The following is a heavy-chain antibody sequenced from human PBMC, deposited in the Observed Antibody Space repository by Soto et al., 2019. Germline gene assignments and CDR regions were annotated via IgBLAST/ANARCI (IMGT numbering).Heavy chain of an antibody. Sequence: SETLSLTCTVSGGSISSYYWSWIRQPAGKGLEWIGRIYTSGSTNYNPSLKSRVTTSVDTSKNQFSLKLSSVTAADTAVYYCARAIAVAGTDLDAFDIWGQGTRVTVSS. D-gene: IGHD6-19*01. CDR2: IYTSGST. V-gene: IGHV4-4*07. CDR1: GGSISSYY. CDR3: ARAIAVAGTDLDAFDI. J-gene: IGHJ3*02.